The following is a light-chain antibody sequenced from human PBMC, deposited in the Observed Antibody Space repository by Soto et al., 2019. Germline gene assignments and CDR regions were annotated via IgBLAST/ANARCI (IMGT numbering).Light chain of an antibody. V-gene: IGKV3D-20*02. CDR1: QSVSSSY. CDR3: QQRGNRPPWT. CDR2: DAS. Sequence: EIVLTQSPGTLSLSPGERATFSCRASQSVSSSYLAWYQQKPGQAPRLLIYDASSRATGIPDRFSGGGSGTDFTLTISSLEPEDFAVYYCQQRGNRPPWTFGQGTKVDI. J-gene: IGKJ1*01.